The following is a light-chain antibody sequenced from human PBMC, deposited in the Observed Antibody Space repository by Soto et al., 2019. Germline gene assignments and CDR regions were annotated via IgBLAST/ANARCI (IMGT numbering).Light chain of an antibody. CDR3: QQYGSSAPIT. Sequence: EIVLTQSPGTLSLSPGERVTLSCRASQSVHNNYLAWYQQKPGQAPRLLIFAASGRATGIPDRFSGSGSDTDFTLTISRLQPEDSAVYFCQQYGSSAPITFGQGTRLEI. J-gene: IGKJ5*01. CDR1: QSVHNNY. CDR2: AAS. V-gene: IGKV3-20*01.